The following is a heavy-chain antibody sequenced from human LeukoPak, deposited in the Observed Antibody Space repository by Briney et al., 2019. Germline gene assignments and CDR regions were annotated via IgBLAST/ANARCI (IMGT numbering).Heavy chain of an antibody. D-gene: IGHD2-15*01. Sequence: SETLSLTCTVSGGSINSYYWSWIRQPPGKGLEWIGYISYSGSTNYNPSLKSRVTLSVDTSKNQFSLELSSVTAADTAVYYCARRRPYCSGGNCYSLLDYWGQGTLVTVSP. CDR3: ARRRPYCSGGNCYSLLDY. CDR1: GGSINSYY. J-gene: IGHJ4*02. CDR2: ISYSGST. V-gene: IGHV4-59*01.